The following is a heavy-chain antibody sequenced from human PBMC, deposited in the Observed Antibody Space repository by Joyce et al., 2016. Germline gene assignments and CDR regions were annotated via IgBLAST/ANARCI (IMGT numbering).Heavy chain of an antibody. D-gene: IGHD4-23*01. CDR3: TADLPGGISDYFDY. V-gene: IGHV3-15*01. Sequence: EVQVVESGGDLVQPGESLRLSCAAAGFTFSNAWTSWVRQAPGKVLEWIARIKSNAAGGTTDYASPVKGRFTISRADSNNMLYLQMNSLKTEDTAVYYCTADLPGGISDYFDYWGQGTLVTVSS. CDR1: GFTFSNAW. J-gene: IGHJ4*02. CDR2: IKSNAAGGTT.